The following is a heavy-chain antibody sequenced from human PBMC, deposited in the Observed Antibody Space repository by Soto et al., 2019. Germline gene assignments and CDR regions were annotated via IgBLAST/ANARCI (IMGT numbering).Heavy chain of an antibody. CDR1: GGTFSSYD. CDR2: IIPIFGTA. J-gene: IGHJ6*02. Sequence: QVQLVQSGAEVKKPGSSVKVSCKASGGTFSSYDISWVRQDPGQGLEWMGGIIPIFGTANYAQKFQGRVTITADESTSTAYMERSSLRSEDTAVYYCAREESIDGMDVWGQGTTVTVSS. D-gene: IGHD3-16*02. V-gene: IGHV1-69*01. CDR3: AREESIDGMDV.